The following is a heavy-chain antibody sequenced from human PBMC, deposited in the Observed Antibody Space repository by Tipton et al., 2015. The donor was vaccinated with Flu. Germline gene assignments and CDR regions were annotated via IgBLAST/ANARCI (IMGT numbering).Heavy chain of an antibody. CDR2: VYYSGIT. J-gene: IGHJ4*02. V-gene: IGHV4-59*01. Sequence: TLSLTCSVSGGSIGTFYWNWIRQPPGKGLEWIGYVYYSGITYYNPSLKGRVSISIDTSKDQFSLQVFSVTAADTGVYFCARGPFWSASPDYWGQETLVTVSS. CDR3: ARGPFWSASPDY. D-gene: IGHD3-3*01. CDR1: GGSIGTFY.